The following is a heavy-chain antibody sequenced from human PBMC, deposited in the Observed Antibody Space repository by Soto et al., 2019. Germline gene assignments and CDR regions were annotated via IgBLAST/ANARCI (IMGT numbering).Heavy chain of an antibody. J-gene: IGHJ4*02. V-gene: IGHV4-59*01. D-gene: IGHD3-10*01. CDR1: CGSISSYY. Sequence: SETLSLTCTVSCGSISSYYWSWIRQPPGKGLEWIGYISYSGSTNYNPSLESRVTISVDTSKNQFSLKLRSVTAADTAVYFWARYYYASGNYYLLYWGQGTLVTVSS. CDR2: ISYSGST. CDR3: ARYYYASGNYYLLY.